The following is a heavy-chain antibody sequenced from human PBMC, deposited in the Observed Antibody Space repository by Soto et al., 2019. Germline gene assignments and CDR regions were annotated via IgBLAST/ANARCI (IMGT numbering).Heavy chain of an antibody. CDR1: GFTFSGYA. J-gene: IGHJ4*02. CDR3: AKKHAAAGPRYFFDY. Sequence: PGGSLRHSCAASGFTFSGYAMAWVRQAPGKGLEWVSGVSGSGAGANYADSVKGRFTISRDSSKTTLYLQMNSLRAEDTAVYYCAKKHAAAGPRYFFDYWGQGTLVTVSS. V-gene: IGHV3-23*01. CDR2: VSGSGAGA. D-gene: IGHD6-13*01.